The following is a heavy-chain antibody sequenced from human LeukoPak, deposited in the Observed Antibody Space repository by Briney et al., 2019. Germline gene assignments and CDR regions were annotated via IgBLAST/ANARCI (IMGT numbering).Heavy chain of an antibody. V-gene: IGHV4-39*07. CDR2: INHSGST. Sequence: KSSETLSLTCTVSGGSISSNSYYWGWIRQPPGKGLEWIGEINHSGSTNYNPSLKSRVTISADTSKNQFSLKLSSVTAADTAVYYCVEGFAIRRWGQGTLVTVSS. CDR3: VEGFAIRR. D-gene: IGHD3-16*01. CDR1: GGSISSNSYY. J-gene: IGHJ4*02.